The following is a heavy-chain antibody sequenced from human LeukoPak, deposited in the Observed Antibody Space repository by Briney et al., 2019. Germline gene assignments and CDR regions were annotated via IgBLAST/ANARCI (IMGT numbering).Heavy chain of an antibody. V-gene: IGHV1-2*02. J-gene: IGHJ3*02. Sequence: GASVKVSCKASGYTFTSYYMHWVRQAPGQGLEWMGWINPNSGGTNYAQKFQGRVTMTRDTSISTAYMELSRLRSDDTAVYYCARDSSGSYYVSGAFDIWGQGTMVTVSS. CDR2: INPNSGGT. D-gene: IGHD1-26*01. CDR1: GYTFTSYY. CDR3: ARDSSGSYYVSGAFDI.